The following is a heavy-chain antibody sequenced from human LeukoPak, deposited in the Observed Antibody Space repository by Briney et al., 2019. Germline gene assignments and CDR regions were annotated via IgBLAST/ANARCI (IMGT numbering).Heavy chain of an antibody. Sequence: PGGSLRLSCAASGFTFSSYSMNWVRQAPGKGLEWVSSISSSSSYIYYADPVKGRFTISRDNAKNSLYLQMNSLRAEDTAVYYCARDLPRGVIRDYYFDYWGQGTLVTVSS. CDR1: GFTFSSYS. V-gene: IGHV3-21*01. CDR3: ARDLPRGVIRDYYFDY. D-gene: IGHD3-10*01. J-gene: IGHJ4*02. CDR2: ISSSSSYI.